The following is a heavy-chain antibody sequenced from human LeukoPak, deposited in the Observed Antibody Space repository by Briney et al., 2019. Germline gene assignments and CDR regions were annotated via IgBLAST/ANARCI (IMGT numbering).Heavy chain of an antibody. CDR1: GFTFSSYA. D-gene: IGHD3-22*01. CDR2: ISGSGGST. V-gene: IGHV3-23*01. Sequence: GGSLRLSCAASGFTFSSYAMSWVRQAPGKGLEWVSAISGSGGSTYYADSVKGRFTISRDNSKNTLYLQMNSLRAEDTDVYYCAKVGGSTMIVVVIRTNAFDIWGQGTMVTVSS. J-gene: IGHJ3*02. CDR3: AKVGGSTMIVVVIRTNAFDI.